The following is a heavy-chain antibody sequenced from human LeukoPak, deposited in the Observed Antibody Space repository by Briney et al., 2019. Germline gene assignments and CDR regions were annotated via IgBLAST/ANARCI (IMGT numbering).Heavy chain of an antibody. D-gene: IGHD6-19*01. Sequence: PSETLSLTCIVSGGSISSYDWSWIRQPPGKGLEWIGYIYYSGSTNYNASLKSRVTISVDTSKNQFSLRLSSVTAADTAVYYCARHYPHISGWYHYFDYWGQGTLVTVSS. V-gene: IGHV4-59*08. CDR3: ARHYPHISGWYHYFDY. CDR1: GGSISSYD. CDR2: IYYSGST. J-gene: IGHJ4*02.